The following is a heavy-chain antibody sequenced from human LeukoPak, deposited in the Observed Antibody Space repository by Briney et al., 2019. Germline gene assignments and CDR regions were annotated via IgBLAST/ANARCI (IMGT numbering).Heavy chain of an antibody. J-gene: IGHJ4*02. Sequence: PSETLSLTCAVSGCSISSGYYWGWIRQPPGKGLEWIGGIYHSGSTYYNPSLKSRVTISVDTSKNQFSLKLSSVTAADTAVYYCARLWSYDSSGYYYNPYYFDYWGQGTLVTVSS. D-gene: IGHD3-22*01. CDR1: GCSISSGYY. V-gene: IGHV4-38-2*01. CDR3: ARLWSYDSSGYYYNPYYFDY. CDR2: IYHSGST.